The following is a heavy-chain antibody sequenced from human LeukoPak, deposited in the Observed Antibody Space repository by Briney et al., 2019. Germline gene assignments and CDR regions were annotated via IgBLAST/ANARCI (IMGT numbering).Heavy chain of an antibody. CDR3: AKDLVAGGAYYYAN. CDR1: GFTFSSYA. J-gene: IGHJ4*02. Sequence: GGSLRLSCAASGFTFSSYAMSWVRQAPGKGLEWVSAISGSGGSTYYADSVKGRFTISRDNSKNTLYLQMNSLRAEDTAVYYCAKDLVAGGAYYYANWGQGTLVTVSS. D-gene: IGHD3-10*01. V-gene: IGHV3-23*01. CDR2: ISGSGGST.